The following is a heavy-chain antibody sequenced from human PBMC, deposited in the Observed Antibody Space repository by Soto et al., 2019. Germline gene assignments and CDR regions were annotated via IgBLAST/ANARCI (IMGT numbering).Heavy chain of an antibody. Sequence: GESLKISCKGSVYSITSYWISWVRQMPGEGLEWMGRIDPSDSYTNYSPSFQGHVTISADKSISTAYLQWSSLKASDTAMYYCARQGDTAMVTGWFDPWGQGTLVTVSS. J-gene: IGHJ5*02. D-gene: IGHD5-18*01. CDR1: VYSITSYW. CDR3: ARQGDTAMVTGWFDP. CDR2: IDPSDSYT. V-gene: IGHV5-10-1*01.